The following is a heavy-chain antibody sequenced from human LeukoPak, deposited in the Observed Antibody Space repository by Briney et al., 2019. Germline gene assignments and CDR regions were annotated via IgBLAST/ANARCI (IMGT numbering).Heavy chain of an antibody. J-gene: IGHJ4*02. CDR3: AGGWLPDKNDF. CDR2: IYYTGST. V-gene: IGHV4-59*01. Sequence: SETLSLTCTVSGGSISSYYWSWIRQPTGKGLEWIGYIYYTGSTNYNPSLKSRVTISVDTSKNQFSLRLTSVTAADTAVYYCAGGWLPDKNDFWGQGTLVTVSA. D-gene: IGHD5-24*01. CDR1: GGSISSYY.